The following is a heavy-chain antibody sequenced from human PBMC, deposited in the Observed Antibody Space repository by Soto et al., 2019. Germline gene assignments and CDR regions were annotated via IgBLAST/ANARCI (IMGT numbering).Heavy chain of an antibody. CDR1: GYTFTSYD. CDR3: ASSITMVRGVITAYSYYYMDV. J-gene: IGHJ6*03. V-gene: IGHV1-8*01. Sequence: ASVKVSCKASGYTFTSYDINWVRQATGQGLEWMGWMNPNSGNTCYAQKFEGRVTMTRNTSISTTYIELISLRSEDTAVYYCASSITMVRGVITAYSYYYMDVWGKGTTVTVS. CDR2: MNPNSGNT. D-gene: IGHD3-10*01.